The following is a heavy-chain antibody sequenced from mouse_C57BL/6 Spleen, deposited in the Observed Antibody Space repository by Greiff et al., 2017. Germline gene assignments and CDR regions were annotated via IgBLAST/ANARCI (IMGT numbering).Heavy chain of an antibody. D-gene: IGHD4-1*01. CDR2: IYPGDGDT. V-gene: IGHV1-82*01. J-gene: IGHJ3*01. CDR1: GYTFTDYN. Sequence: QVQLKESGPELVKPGASVKIPCKASGYTFTDYNMDWVKQRPGKGLEWIGRIYPGDGDTNYNGKFKGKATLTADKSSSTAYMQLSSLTSEASAVYFCATGPPWFAYWGQGTLVTVSA. CDR3: ATGPPWFAY.